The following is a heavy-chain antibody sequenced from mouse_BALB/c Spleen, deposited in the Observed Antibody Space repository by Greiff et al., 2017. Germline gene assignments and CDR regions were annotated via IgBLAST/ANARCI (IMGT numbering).Heavy chain of an antibody. CDR3: ARLVGRYFDV. CDR1: GFDFSRYW. J-gene: IGHJ1*01. D-gene: IGHD4-1*01. V-gene: IGHV4-2*02. Sequence: EVKLVESGGGLVQPGGSLNLSCAASGFDFSRYWMSWARQAPGKGQEWIGEINPGSSTINYTPSLKDKFIISRDNAKNTLYLQMSKVRSEDTALYYCARLVGRYFDVWGAGTTVTVSS. CDR2: INPGSSTI.